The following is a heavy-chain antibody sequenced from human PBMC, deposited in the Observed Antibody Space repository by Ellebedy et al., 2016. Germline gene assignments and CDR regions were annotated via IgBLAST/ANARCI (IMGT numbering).Heavy chain of an antibody. J-gene: IGHJ4*02. CDR3: ARDGWELNY. D-gene: IGHD1-26*01. CDR1: GFTFSSYS. V-gene: IGHV3-21*01. CDR2: ISSSSSYI. Sequence: GESLKISXAASGFTFSSYSMNWVRQAPGKGLEWVSSISSSSSYIYYADSVKGRFTISRDNAKNSLYLQMNSLRAEDTAVYYCARDGWELNYWGQGTLVTVSS.